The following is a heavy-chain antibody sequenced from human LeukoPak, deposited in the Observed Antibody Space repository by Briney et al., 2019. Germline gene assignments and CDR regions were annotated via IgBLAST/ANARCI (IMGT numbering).Heavy chain of an antibody. V-gene: IGHV4-34*01. CDR1: GGSFSGYH. D-gene: IGHD6-6*01. CDR3: ARRPLYFDD. CDR2: INHSGST. J-gene: IGHJ4*02. Sequence: SETLSLTCVVYGGSFSGYHWSWIRQSPGKGLEWIGEINHSGSTNYNPSLKSRVTISVDKSKNQFSLKLNSVTAADTAMYYCARRPLYFDDWGQGTLVTVSS.